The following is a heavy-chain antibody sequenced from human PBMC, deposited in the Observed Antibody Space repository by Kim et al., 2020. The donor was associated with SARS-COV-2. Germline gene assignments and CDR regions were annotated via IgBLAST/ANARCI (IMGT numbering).Heavy chain of an antibody. J-gene: IGHJ6*02. CDR1: GFTFSSYA. V-gene: IGHV3-23*01. CDR3: AKGRMVRGENYYYYGMDV. CDR2: ISGSGGST. D-gene: IGHD3-10*01. Sequence: GGSLRLSCAASGFTFSSYAMSWVRQAPGKGLEWVSAISGSGGSTYYADSVKGRFTISRDNSKNTLYLQMNSLRAEDTAVYYCAKGRMVRGENYYYYGMDVCGQGTTVTVSS.